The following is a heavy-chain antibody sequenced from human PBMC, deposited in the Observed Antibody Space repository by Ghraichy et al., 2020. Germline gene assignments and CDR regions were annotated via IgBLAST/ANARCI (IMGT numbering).Heavy chain of an antibody. J-gene: IGHJ6*02. CDR2: ISSSSSYI. V-gene: IGHV3-21*01. Sequence: GALRLSCAASGFTFSSYSMNWVRQAPGKGLEWVSSISSSSSYIYYADSVKGRFTISRDNAKNSLYLQMNSLRAEDTAVYYCARGYYYDSSGYCDYGMDVWGQGTTVTVSS. CDR1: GFTFSSYS. CDR3: ARGYYYDSSGYCDYGMDV. D-gene: IGHD3-22*01.